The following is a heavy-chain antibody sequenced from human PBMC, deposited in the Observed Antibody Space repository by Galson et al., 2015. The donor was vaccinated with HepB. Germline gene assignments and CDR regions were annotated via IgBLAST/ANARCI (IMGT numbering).Heavy chain of an antibody. V-gene: IGHV1-69*10. CDR1: GGSFNTFA. D-gene: IGHD3-3*01. J-gene: IGHJ3*02. CDR2: IIPVLDIT. Sequence: SVKVSCKASGGSFNTFAIIWVRQAPGQGLKWMGEIIPVLDITKYSQKFQGRLTITADKSTTTAYMDLSSLRSEDTARYYCARSYDFWSGLTVAFDIWGQGTMVTVSS. CDR3: ARSYDFWSGLTVAFDI.